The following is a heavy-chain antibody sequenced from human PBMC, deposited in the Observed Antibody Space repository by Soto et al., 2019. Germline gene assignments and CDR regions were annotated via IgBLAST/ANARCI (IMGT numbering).Heavy chain of an antibody. CDR1: DFSVSDNY. CDR2: ISSGGGT. J-gene: IGHJ4*01. Sequence: PGGSLRLSCAASDFSVSDNYMDWVRQAPGKGLEWVSLISSGGGTLYAASVKRRFTISRDKSKNTLYLQMNSLRPEDTAMYYCAREFFQSWGHWGHGTLVTVSS. D-gene: IGHD3-16*01. V-gene: IGHV3-53*05. CDR3: AREFFQSWGH.